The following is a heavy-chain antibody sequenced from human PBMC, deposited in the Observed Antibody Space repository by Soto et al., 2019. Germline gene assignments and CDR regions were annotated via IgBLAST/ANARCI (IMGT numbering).Heavy chain of an antibody. V-gene: IGHV4-61*01. CDR3: ARDGYNYDACDI. D-gene: IGHD1-1*01. Sequence: QVQLQESGPGLVKPSETLSLTCTVSGGSVSSGSYYWSWIRQPPGKGLEWIGYIYYSGSTNYNPSVKHRVTISVDTSKNQFSLKLSSVTAADTAVYYCARDGYNYDACDIWGQGTMVTVSS. CDR1: GGSVSSGSYY. J-gene: IGHJ3*02. CDR2: IYYSGST.